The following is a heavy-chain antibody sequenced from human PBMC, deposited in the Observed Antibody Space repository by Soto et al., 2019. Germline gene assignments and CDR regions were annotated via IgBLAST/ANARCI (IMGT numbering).Heavy chain of an antibody. Sequence: QVQLVQSGADLKKPGASVKVSCKTSGYTFRGHFLQWVRQAPGAGPEWMGWINPNTGNTKYGQKFEGRVTMTRDMSSSTAYMELTRLTVDDTAVYFCARAGSYCSGGSCSFAYWGQGSLVTVSS. CDR1: GYTFRGHF. J-gene: IGHJ4*02. CDR3: ARAGSYCSGGSCSFAY. V-gene: IGHV1-2*02. CDR2: INPNTGNT. D-gene: IGHD2-15*01.